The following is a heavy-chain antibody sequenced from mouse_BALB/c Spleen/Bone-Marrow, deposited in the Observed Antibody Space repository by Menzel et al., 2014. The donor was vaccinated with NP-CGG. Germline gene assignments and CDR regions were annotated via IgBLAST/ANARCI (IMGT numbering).Heavy chain of an antibody. J-gene: IGHJ2*01. CDR3: TRGEDY. CDR2: IDPANGNT. CDR1: GFNIKDTF. V-gene: IGHV14-3*02. Sequence: VQLQQPGAELVKPGASVKLSCTGSGFNIKDTFMHWVKQRPEQGLEWTGRIDPANGNTKYDPKFQGKATITADTSSNTAYLQLTSLTSEDAAVYYCTRGEDYWGQGTTLAVSS.